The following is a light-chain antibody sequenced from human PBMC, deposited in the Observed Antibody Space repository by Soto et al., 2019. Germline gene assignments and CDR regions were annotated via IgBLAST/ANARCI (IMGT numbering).Light chain of an antibody. Sequence: DIQMTQSPTSLAASVGDRVTITCQASQDLTNFLNWYQQKPGEAPKLLIYDTTTLEEGVPSRFSGGGSGTDFAFTINGLQPEDAAIYSCQQYVNLRYTFGQGTKLEIK. J-gene: IGKJ2*01. CDR2: DTT. V-gene: IGKV1-33*01. CDR3: QQYVNLRYT. CDR1: QDLTNF.